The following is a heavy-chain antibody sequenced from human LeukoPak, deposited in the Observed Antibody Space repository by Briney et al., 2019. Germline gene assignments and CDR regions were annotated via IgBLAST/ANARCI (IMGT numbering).Heavy chain of an antibody. J-gene: IGHJ4*02. Sequence: GGSLRLSCAAPGSNFSSDSMNCLRQAPGKGLEWVSSISSSINYIYYADSLKGRFTISRANAQNSLYLQMISLRAEDTRGDHYASIQYDGAAGYFDSWGQGTLVTVSS. CDR3: ASIQYDGAAGYFDS. CDR1: GSNFSSDS. CDR2: ISSSINYI. V-gene: IGHV3-21*01. D-gene: IGHD4-17*01.